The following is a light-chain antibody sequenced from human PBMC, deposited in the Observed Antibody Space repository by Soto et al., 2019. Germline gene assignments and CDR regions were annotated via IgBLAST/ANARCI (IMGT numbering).Light chain of an antibody. J-gene: IGKJ5*01. CDR3: QQYGGSPAT. V-gene: IGKV3-20*01. CDR1: QSIRDNY. CDR2: RAS. Sequence: EIVLTQSPGTLSLSPGDRATLSCRASQSIRDNYLAWYQQKPGQAPGLLIYRASNRATGIPERFNGSGSGTDFTLTISRREPEDFVVYYCQQYGGSPATFGQGTRLEIK.